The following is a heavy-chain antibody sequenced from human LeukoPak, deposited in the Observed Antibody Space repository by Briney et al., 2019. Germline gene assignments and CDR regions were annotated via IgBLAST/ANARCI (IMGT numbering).Heavy chain of an antibody. Sequence: GGSLRLSCAASGFTFSSYWMSWVRQAPGKGLEWVANIKQDGSEKYYVDSVKGRFTISRDNAKNSLYLQMNSLRAEDTAVYYCARDQGVVATMYYYYGMDVWGQGTTVTVSS. J-gene: IGHJ6*02. V-gene: IGHV3-7*01. CDR2: IKQDGSEK. CDR3: ARDQGVVATMYYYYGMDV. D-gene: IGHD5-12*01. CDR1: GFTFSSYW.